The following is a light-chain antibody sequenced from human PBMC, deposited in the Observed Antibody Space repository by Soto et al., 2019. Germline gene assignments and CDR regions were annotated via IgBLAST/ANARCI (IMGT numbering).Light chain of an antibody. V-gene: IGKV3-11*01. CDR1: QSVSSY. J-gene: IGKJ2*01. Sequence: IVLTQSPATLSLSPGERATLSCRASQSVSSYLAWYQQKPGQAPRLLIYGASNRATGIPDRFSGSGSGTDFSFTISSLQSEDFATYFCQQTFYIPRTFGQGTKVDIK. CDR2: GAS. CDR3: QQTFYIPRT.